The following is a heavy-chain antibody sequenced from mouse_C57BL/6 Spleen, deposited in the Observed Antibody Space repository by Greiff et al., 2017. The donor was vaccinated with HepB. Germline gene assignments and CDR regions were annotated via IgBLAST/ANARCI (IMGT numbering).Heavy chain of an antibody. CDR1: GYTFTSYW. D-gene: IGHD1-1*01. Sequence: VQLQQSGAELAKPGASVKLSCKASGYTFTSYWMHWVKQRPGQGLEWIGYINPSSGYTKYNQKFKDKATLTADKSSSTAYMQLSSLTYEDSAVYYCERDYGSSYRYFDVWGTGTTVTVSS. V-gene: IGHV1-7*01. CDR2: INPSSGYT. J-gene: IGHJ1*03. CDR3: ERDYGSSYRYFDV.